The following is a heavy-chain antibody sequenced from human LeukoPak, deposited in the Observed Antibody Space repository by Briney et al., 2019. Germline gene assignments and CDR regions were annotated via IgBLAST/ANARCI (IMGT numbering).Heavy chain of an antibody. V-gene: IGHV1-69*01. D-gene: IGHD3-22*01. CDR1: GGTFSSYA. Sequence: ASVKVSCKASGGTFSSYAISWVRQAPGQGLEWMGGIIPVFGTANYAQKFQGRVTITADESTSTAYMELSSLRSEDTAVYYCARDRYYDSSDDAFDIRGQGTMVTVSS. CDR2: IIPVFGTA. J-gene: IGHJ3*02. CDR3: ARDRYYDSSDDAFDI.